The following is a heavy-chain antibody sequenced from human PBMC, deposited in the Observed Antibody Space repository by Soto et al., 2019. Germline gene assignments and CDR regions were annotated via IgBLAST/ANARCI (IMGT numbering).Heavy chain of an antibody. D-gene: IGHD2-2*01. CDR3: ARDQRDIVVVPAAIGAFDI. V-gene: IGHV3-66*01. J-gene: IGHJ3*02. Sequence: GGSLRLSCAASGFTVSSNYMSWVRQAPGKGLEWVSVIYSGGSTYYADSVKGRFTISRDNSKNTLYLQMNSLRAEDTAVYYCARDQRDIVVVPAAIGAFDIWGQGTMVTVSS. CDR2: IYSGGST. CDR1: GFTVSSNY.